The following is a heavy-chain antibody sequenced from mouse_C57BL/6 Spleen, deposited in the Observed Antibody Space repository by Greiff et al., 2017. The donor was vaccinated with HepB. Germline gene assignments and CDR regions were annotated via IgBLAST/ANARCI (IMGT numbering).Heavy chain of an antibody. CDR1: GYTFTSYW. Sequence: QVQLKQPGAELVRPGSSVKLSCKASGYTFTSYWMHWVKQRPIQGLEWIGNIDPSDSETHYNQKFKDKATLTVDKSSSTAYMQLSSLPSEDSAVYYCARSGIYYDYDGYAMDYWGQGTSVTVSS. J-gene: IGHJ4*01. V-gene: IGHV1-52*01. CDR3: ARSGIYYDYDGYAMDY. CDR2: IDPSDSET. D-gene: IGHD2-4*01.